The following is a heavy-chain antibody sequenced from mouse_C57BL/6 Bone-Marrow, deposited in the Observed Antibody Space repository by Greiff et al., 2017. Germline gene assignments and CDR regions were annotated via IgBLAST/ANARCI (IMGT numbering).Heavy chain of an antibody. CDR2: IYPRSGYT. Sequence: QVQLQQSGAELARPGASVKLSCKASGYTFTSYGISWVKQRPGQGLEWIGEIYPRSGYTYYNEKFKGKATLTVDKSSSPAYMELRSLTSEDSAVYFGAGEAETLHLRGNWYFDVWGTGTTVTVSS. J-gene: IGHJ1*03. CDR1: GYTFTSYG. CDR3: AGEAETLHLRGNWYFDV. D-gene: IGHD1-1*01. V-gene: IGHV1-81*01.